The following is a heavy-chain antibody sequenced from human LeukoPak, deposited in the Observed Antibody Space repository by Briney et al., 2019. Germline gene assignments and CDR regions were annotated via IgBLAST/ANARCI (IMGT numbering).Heavy chain of an antibody. CDR1: GFTFDDYT. CDR2: ISWDGGST. J-gene: IGHJ4*02. Sequence: GGSLRLSCAASGFTFDDYTMHWVRQAPGKGLEWVSLISWDGGSTYYADSVKGRFTISRDNSKNSLYLQMNSLRTEDTALYYCAKDIAEYSDRGGAFDYWGQGTLVTVSS. V-gene: IGHV3-43*01. D-gene: IGHD3-9*01. CDR3: AKDIAEYSDRGGAFDY.